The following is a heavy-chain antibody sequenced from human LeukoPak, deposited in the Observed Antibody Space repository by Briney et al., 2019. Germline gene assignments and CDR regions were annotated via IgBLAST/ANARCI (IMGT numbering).Heavy chain of an antibody. J-gene: IGHJ4*02. CDR3: ASNGHYYDSSGYFHPFSFDY. V-gene: IGHV1-69*04. Sequence: ASVKVSCKASGGTFSSYAISWVRQAPGPGLEWMGRIIPILGIANYAQKFQGRVTITADKSTSTAYMELSSLRSEDTAVYYCASNGHYYDSSGYFHPFSFDYWGQGTLVTVSS. D-gene: IGHD3-22*01. CDR1: GGTFSSYA. CDR2: IIPILGIA.